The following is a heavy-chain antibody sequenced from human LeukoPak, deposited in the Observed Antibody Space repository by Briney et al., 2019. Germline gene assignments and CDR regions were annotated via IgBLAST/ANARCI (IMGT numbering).Heavy chain of an antibody. J-gene: IGHJ4*02. D-gene: IGHD3-16*01. CDR3: ASDGGPFDH. CDR2: IKQDGSEK. V-gene: IGHV3-7*01. Sequence: GGSLRLSCAAPGFAFSGYWMSWVRQSPGKGLEWVANIKQDGSEKYYVDSVKDRFTISRDNAKNSVFLQMNSLRAEDTAVYFCASDGGPFDHWGQGTQVTVSS. CDR1: GFAFSGYW.